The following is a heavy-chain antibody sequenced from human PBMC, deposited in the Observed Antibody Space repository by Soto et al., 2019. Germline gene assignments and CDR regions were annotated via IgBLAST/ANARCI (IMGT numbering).Heavy chain of an antibody. CDR2: IIPILGSA. CDR1: GGSFSINA. Sequence: SVKVSCKASGGSFSINAISCVLQAPGQGLEWMGGIIPILGSANYAQKFQDRLTITADGSTTTTYMELNSLRSEDAAVYYCASRERVDAFDIWGQGTLVTVSS. CDR3: ASRERVDAFDI. D-gene: IGHD1-26*01. V-gene: IGHV1-69*13. J-gene: IGHJ3*02.